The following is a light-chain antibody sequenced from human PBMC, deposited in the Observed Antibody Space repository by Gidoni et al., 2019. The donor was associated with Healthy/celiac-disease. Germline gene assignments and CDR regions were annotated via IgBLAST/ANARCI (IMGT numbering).Light chain of an antibody. CDR3: LLGYSGAWV. J-gene: IGLJ3*02. V-gene: IGLV7-46*01. Sequence: QAVVTQEPSLTVSPGGTVTLTCGSNTGAVTSGHYSYWFQQKPGHPLKTLIYDTNNKDSWTPARFSGSLLGGKAALTLSGAQPEDEADYYCLLGYSGAWVFGGGTRLTVL. CDR2: DTN. CDR1: TGAVTSGHY.